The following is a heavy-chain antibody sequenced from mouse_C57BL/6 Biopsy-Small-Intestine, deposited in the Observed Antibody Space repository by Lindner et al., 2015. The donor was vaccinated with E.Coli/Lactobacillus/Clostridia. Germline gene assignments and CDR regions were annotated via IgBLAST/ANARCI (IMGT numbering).Heavy chain of an antibody. Sequence: VKVSCKASGYSFIAYAINWVRQAPGQGLEWMGWINTNTGRPTYAQGFTGRFVFSVDASVSTAYLQINDLKTEDTAVYYCARTVQVAARYDPWGQGTLVTVSS. CDR2: INTNTGRP. CDR3: ARTVQVAARYDP. V-gene: IGHV9-3*01. J-gene: IGHJ4*01. D-gene: IGHD2-12*01. CDR1: GYSFIAYA.